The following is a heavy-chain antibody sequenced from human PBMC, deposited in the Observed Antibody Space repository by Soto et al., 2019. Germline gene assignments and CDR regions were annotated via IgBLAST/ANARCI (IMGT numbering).Heavy chain of an antibody. J-gene: IGHJ4*02. CDR1: GKSLSGYY. V-gene: IGHV4-34*01. CDR2: INHSGNT. D-gene: IGHD1-26*01. CDR3: ARHHVRGRTIAGAAEF. Sequence: SETLSLTCAVYGKSLSGYYWSWIRQPPGKALEWIGEINHSGNTNYNPSLKSRVTISVDTSKNQLFLNLSSVTAADTAMYYCARHHVRGRTIAGAAEFWCQGTLVTVSS.